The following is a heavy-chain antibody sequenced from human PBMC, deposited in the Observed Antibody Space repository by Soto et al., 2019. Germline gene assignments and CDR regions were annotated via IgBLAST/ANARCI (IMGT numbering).Heavy chain of an antibody. J-gene: IGHJ4*02. CDR2: MNPNSGNT. Sequence: ASVKVSCKASGYTFTSYDINWVRQATGQGLEWMGWMNPNSGNTGYAQKFQGRVTMTRNTSISTAYMELSSLRSEDTAVYYCARGHPRIAAAGKGWVDYWGQGTLVTVSP. D-gene: IGHD6-13*01. V-gene: IGHV1-8*01. CDR1: GYTFTSYD. CDR3: ARGHPRIAAAGKGWVDY.